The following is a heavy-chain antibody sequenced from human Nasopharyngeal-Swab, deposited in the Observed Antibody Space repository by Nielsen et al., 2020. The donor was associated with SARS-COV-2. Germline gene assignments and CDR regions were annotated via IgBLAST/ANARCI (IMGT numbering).Heavy chain of an antibody. CDR1: GGSISSGGYY. CDR2: IYYSGST. V-gene: IGHV4-61*08. J-gene: IGHJ4*02. Sequence: SETLSLTCTVSGGSISSGGYYWSWIRQPPGKGLEWIGYIYYSGSTNYNPSLKSRVTISVDTSKNQFSLKLSSVTAADTAVYYCARAGGWLQWIDYWGQGTLVTVSS. D-gene: IGHD5-24*01. CDR3: ARAGGWLQWIDY.